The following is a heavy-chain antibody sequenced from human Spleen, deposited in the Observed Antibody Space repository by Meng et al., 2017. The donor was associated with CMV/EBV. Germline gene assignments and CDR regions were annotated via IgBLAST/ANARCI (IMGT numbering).Heavy chain of an antibody. Sequence: SVKVSCKASGGTFSSYAISWVRQAPGQGLEWMGGIIPIFGTANYAQKFQGRVTITTDESTSTAYMELSSLRSEDTAVYYCARGVGVTMVVTRNYYYGMDVWGQGTTVTVSS. CDR2: IIPIFGTA. CDR1: GGTFSSYA. J-gene: IGHJ6*02. CDR3: ARGVGVTMVVTRNYYYGMDV. V-gene: IGHV1-69*05. D-gene: IGHD4-23*01.